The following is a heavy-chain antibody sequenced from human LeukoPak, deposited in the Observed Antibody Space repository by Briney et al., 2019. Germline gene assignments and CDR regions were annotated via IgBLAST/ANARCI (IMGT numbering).Heavy chain of an antibody. CDR2: IYHSGNT. CDR3: ARDKRVAVAGTYIYYYYMDV. CDR1: VGFIRSYL. D-gene: IGHD6-19*01. Sequence: LSETLSLTCTVSVGFIRSYLWSWLRQPPGKGLAWIGHIYHSGNTNHNPSLKSGVTIYQDPSQNQVFTKTSTETAADTAVDYCARDKRVAVAGTYIYYYYMDVWGNGTTVTISS. J-gene: IGHJ6*03. V-gene: IGHV4-59*12.